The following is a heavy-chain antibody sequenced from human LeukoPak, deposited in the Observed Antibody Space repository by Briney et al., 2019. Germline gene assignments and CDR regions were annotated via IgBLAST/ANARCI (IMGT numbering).Heavy chain of an antibody. CDR2: ISGSGDST. CDR1: GFTFSSYA. D-gene: IGHD3-22*01. J-gene: IGHJ3*02. Sequence: PGGSLRLSCAASGFTFSSYAMSWVRQAPGKGLEWVSGISGSGDSTYYADSVKGRFTISRDNSKNTLYLQMNSLRAEDTAVYYCAKDYYDSSGRSPGAFDIWGQGTMVTVSS. V-gene: IGHV3-23*01. CDR3: AKDYYDSSGRSPGAFDI.